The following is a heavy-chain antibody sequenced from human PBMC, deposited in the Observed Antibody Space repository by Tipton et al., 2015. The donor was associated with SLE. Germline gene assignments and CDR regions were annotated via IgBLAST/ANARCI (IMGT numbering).Heavy chain of an antibody. D-gene: IGHD2-21*01. V-gene: IGHV3-73*01. CDR3: AKDGAIVVEDGYFQH. Sequence: SLRLSCAASGFTFSGSAMHWVRQASGKGLEWVGRIRSKANSYATAYAASVKGRFTISRDDSKNTAYLQMNSLRAEDTAVYYCAKDGAIVVEDGYFQHWGQGTLVTVSS. CDR1: GFTFSGSA. J-gene: IGHJ1*01. CDR2: IRSKANSYAT.